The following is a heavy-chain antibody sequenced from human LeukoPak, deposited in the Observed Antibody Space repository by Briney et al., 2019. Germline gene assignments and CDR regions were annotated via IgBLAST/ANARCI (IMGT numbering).Heavy chain of an antibody. Sequence: ASVKVSCKVSGYTLTELSMHWVRQAPGKGLEWMGGFDPEDGETIYAQKFQGRVTMTEDTSTDTAYMELSSLRSEDTAVYYCATAVLLRWEPPRDYWGQGTLVTVSS. V-gene: IGHV1-24*01. CDR1: GYTLTELS. CDR3: ATAVLLRWEPPRDY. D-gene: IGHD1-26*01. J-gene: IGHJ4*02. CDR2: FDPEDGET.